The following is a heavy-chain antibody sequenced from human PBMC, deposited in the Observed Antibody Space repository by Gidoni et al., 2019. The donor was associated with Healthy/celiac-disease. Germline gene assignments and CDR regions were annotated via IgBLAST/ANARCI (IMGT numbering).Heavy chain of an antibody. V-gene: IGHV2-70*01. CDR2: IDWDDDK. J-gene: IGHJ6*02. Sequence: QVTLRESGPALVKPTQTLTLPCTFSGFSLSTSGMCVSWIRQPPGKALEWLALIDWDDDKYYSTSLKTRLTISKDTSKNQVVLTMTNMDPVDTATYYCARFPSYYYDSSGYYYYYYGMDVWGQGTTVTVSS. D-gene: IGHD3-22*01. CDR3: ARFPSYYYDSSGYYYYYYGMDV. CDR1: GFSLSTSGMC.